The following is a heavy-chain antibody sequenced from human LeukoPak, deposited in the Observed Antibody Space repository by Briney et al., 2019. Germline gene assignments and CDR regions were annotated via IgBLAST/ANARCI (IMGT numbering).Heavy chain of an antibody. Sequence: SETLSLTCTVSGGSIRSHYWSWLRQPPGKGLEWIGYIYYSGSANYNPSLKSRVTISVDTSKNQFSLRLSSVTAADTAVYYCASYNGGNSLYNWFDPWGQGTLVTVSS. V-gene: IGHV4-59*11. CDR2: IYYSGSA. J-gene: IGHJ5*02. D-gene: IGHD4-23*01. CDR3: ASYNGGNSLYNWFDP. CDR1: GGSIRSHY.